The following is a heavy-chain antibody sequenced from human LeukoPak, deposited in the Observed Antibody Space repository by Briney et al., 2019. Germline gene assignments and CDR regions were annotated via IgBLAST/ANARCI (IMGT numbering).Heavy chain of an antibody. J-gene: IGHJ2*01. CDR3: ARVKPGYCSGGSCYGWYFDL. V-gene: IGHV4-59*12. D-gene: IGHD2-15*01. CDR2: IYYSGST. Sequence: SETLSLTCTVSGGSLSSYYWSWIRQPPGKGLEWIGYIYYSGSTNYNPSLKSRVTISVDTSKNQFSLKLSSVTAADTAVYYCARVKPGYCSGGSCYGWYFDLWGRGTLVTVSS. CDR1: GGSLSSYY.